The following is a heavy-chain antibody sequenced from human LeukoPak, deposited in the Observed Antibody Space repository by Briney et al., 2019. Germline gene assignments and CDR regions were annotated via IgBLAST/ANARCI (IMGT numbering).Heavy chain of an antibody. CDR3: ARIIAVAGGYFYYYGMDV. D-gene: IGHD6-19*01. V-gene: IGHV1-8*01. J-gene: IGHJ6*02. CDR2: MNPNIGHT. CDR1: GYTFSSYD. Sequence: SGKVSCKVSGYTFSSYDINWVRQATGQGLEWMGWMNPNIGHTVYAQKCEGRVTMTRNTSKSTAYMELSSLRSEDTAVYYCARIIAVAGGYFYYYGMDVWGQGSTVTVS.